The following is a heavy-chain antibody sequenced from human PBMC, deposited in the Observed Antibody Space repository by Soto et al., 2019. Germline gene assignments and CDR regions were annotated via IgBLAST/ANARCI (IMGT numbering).Heavy chain of an antibody. D-gene: IGHD1-26*01. CDR1: GFTFRGYA. CDR2: LTPGGGTT. J-gene: IGHJ4*02. CDR3: AKDSPVSGNYQDLDY. Sequence: GGSLRLSCAASGFTFRGYAMTWVRQAPGKGLEWVSALTPGGGTTYHIDSVKGRFTISRDNAKNTLYLQMNSLTDADTAVYYCAKDSPVSGNYQDLDYWGPGTLVTVS. V-gene: IGHV3-23*01.